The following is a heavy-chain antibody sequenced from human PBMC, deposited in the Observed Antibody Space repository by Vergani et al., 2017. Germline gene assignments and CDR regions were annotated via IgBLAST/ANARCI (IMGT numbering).Heavy chain of an antibody. V-gene: IGHV1-69*01. J-gene: IGHJ4*02. Sequence: QVQLVQSGAEVKKPGSSVKVSCKASGGTFSSYAISWVRPAPGQGLEWMGGIIPIFGTANYAQKFQGRVTITADESTSTAYMELSSLRSEDTAVYYCARAGTYYYDSSRGYYFDYWGQGTLVTVSS. CDR3: ARAGTYYYDSSRGYYFDY. CDR2: IIPIFGTA. CDR1: GGTFSSYA. D-gene: IGHD3-22*01.